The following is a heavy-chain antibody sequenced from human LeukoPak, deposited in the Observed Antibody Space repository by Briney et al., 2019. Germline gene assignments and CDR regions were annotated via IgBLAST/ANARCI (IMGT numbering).Heavy chain of an antibody. CDR1: GFTFSSSW. CDR3: ARDGPYSTSSTHPP. J-gene: IGHJ5*02. D-gene: IGHD6-6*01. V-gene: IGHV3-7*03. Sequence: GGSLRLSCAASGFTFSSSWMSWVRQAPGKGLEWVANIKQDGSEKYYVGSVKGRFTISRDNAKNSLYLQMDSLRAEDTAVYYCARDGPYSTSSTHPPWGQGTLVTVSS. CDR2: IKQDGSEK.